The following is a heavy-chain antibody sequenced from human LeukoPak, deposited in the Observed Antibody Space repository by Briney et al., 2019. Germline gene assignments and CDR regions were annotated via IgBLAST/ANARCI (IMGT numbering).Heavy chain of an antibody. D-gene: IGHD3/OR15-3a*01. J-gene: IGHJ4*02. CDR1: GFTFRDHG. CDR2: IRSTVFGGTT. CDR3: TRDKDWSYDY. V-gene: IGHV3-49*04. Sequence: TGGSLILSCTASGFTFRDHGVGWVRQAPEKGLEWVGFIRSTVFGGTTEYAASVRGRFSISRDDSKSIAYLQMSSLKTEDSAVYYCTRDKDWSYDYWGQGTLVTVSS.